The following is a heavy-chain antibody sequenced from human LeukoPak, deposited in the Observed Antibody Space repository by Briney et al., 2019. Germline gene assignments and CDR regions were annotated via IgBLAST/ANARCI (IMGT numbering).Heavy chain of an antibody. D-gene: IGHD3-10*01. V-gene: IGHV1-3*01. CDR2: INAGNGNT. CDR3: ARVWAYYYASGTQPFDC. J-gene: IGHJ4*02. CDR1: GYTFTSYA. Sequence: GASVKVSCKASGYTFTSYAMHWVRQAPGQRLGWMGWINAGNGNTKYSQKFQGRVTITRDTSASTAYMELSSLRSEDTAVYYCARVWAYYYASGTQPFDCWGQGTLVTVSS.